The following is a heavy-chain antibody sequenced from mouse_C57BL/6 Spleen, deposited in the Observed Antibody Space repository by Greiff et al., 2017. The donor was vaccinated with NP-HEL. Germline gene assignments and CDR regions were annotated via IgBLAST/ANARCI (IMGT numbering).Heavy chain of an antibody. Sequence: EVKLVESGPELVKPGASVKIPCKASGYTFTDYNMDWVKQSHGKSLEWIGDITPNNGGTIYNQKFKGKATLTVDKSSSTAYMELRSLTSEDTAVYYCARKGYYGSSYGWFAYWGQGTLVTVSA. CDR3: ARKGYYGSSYGWFAY. CDR2: ITPNNGGT. CDR1: GYTFTDYN. J-gene: IGHJ3*01. V-gene: IGHV1-18*01. D-gene: IGHD1-1*01.